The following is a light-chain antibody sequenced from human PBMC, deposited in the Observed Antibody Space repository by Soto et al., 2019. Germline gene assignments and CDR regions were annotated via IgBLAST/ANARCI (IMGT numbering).Light chain of an antibody. J-gene: IGKJ4*01. CDR3: QQYNDWPPLT. CDR2: GAS. CDR1: ESFSNN. V-gene: IGKV3D-15*01. Sequence: EIGLTQSPGTLSLSPGERSTLACRSSESFSNNYLAWYQQKPGQAPRLLIYGASNRATGIPDRFSGSGSGTEFTLTISNLQSEDFAVYYCQQYNDWPPLTFGGGTKVDIK.